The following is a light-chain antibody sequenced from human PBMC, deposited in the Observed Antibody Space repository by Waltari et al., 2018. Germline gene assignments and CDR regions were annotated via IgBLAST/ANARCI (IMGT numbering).Light chain of an antibody. V-gene: IGLV1-44*01. CDR1: TSNIGTNT. Sequence: QSVLTQPPSTSGTPGQRATISCSGSTSNIGTNTVTWYQQLPGTPPKTVIFANYHRPSGVPDRFSASKSGTSASLVISGLQSEDEADYFCATWDDSLSGRVFGGGTKVTVL. CDR2: ANY. J-gene: IGLJ3*02. CDR3: ATWDDSLSGRV.